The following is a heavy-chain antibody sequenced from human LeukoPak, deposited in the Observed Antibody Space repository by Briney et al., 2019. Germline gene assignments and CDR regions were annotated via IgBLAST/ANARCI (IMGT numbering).Heavy chain of an antibody. J-gene: IGHJ5*02. Sequence: SETLSLTCAVYGGSFSGYYWSWIRQPPGKGLEWIGEINHSGSTNYNPSLKSRVTISVDTSKNQFSLKLSSVTAADTAVYYCARSGSSYGFYNWFDPWGQGTLVAVSS. V-gene: IGHV4-34*01. CDR2: INHSGST. CDR3: ARSGSSYGFYNWFDP. CDR1: GGSFSGYY. D-gene: IGHD5-18*01.